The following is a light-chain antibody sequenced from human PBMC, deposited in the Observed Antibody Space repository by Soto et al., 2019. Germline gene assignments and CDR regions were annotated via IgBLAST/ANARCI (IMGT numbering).Light chain of an antibody. V-gene: IGLV1-44*01. J-gene: IGLJ1*01. Sequence: QLVLTQPPSASGSPGQSVTLSCSGSSSNIGNHRVRWFQHLAGTAPKLLIYSNYQRPSGVSNRFSGSKSGNTAYLTISGLQVEDEAEYFCFSFTTTSTHVFGTGTKVTVL. CDR2: SNY. CDR3: FSFTTTSTHV. CDR1: SSNIGNHR.